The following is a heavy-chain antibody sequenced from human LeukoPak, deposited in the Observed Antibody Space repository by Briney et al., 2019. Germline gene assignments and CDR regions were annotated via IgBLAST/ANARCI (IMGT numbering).Heavy chain of an antibody. V-gene: IGHV3-15*01. CDR1: GFTFSNAW. CDR2: IKSKADGGTT. D-gene: IGHD3-3*01. Sequence: AGGSLRPSCAASGFTFSNAWMSWVRQAPGKGLEWVGRIKSKADGGTTDYAAPVKGRFTISRDDSKNTLYLQMNSLKTEDTAVYHCARLDFWSGPIDYWGQGTLVTVSS. CDR3: ARLDFWSGPIDY. J-gene: IGHJ4*02.